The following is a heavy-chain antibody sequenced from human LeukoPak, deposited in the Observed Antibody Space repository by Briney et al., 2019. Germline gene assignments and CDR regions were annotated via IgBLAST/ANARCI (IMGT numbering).Heavy chain of an antibody. J-gene: IGHJ4*02. CDR1: GGTFSSYA. V-gene: IGHV1-69*05. Sequence: ASVKVSCKASGGTFSSYAISWVRQAPGQGLEWMGGIIPIFGTANYAQKFQGRVTITTDESTSTAYMELSRLRSDATAVYYCARGRDGYNYIPFDYWGQGTLVTVSS. CDR3: ARGRDGYNYIPFDY. D-gene: IGHD5-24*01. CDR2: IIPIFGTA.